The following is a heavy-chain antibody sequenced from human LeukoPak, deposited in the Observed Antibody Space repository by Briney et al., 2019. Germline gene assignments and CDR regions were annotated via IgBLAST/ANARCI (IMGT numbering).Heavy chain of an antibody. CDR3: ARDKAGTLDY. Sequence: GGSLRLSCAASGFTFSTYGMHWVRQAPGKGLEWVSFIRYDGSNKYYADSVKGRFTISRDNSKNTLYLQMNSLRAEDTAVYYCARDKAGTLDYWGQGTLVTVSS. V-gene: IGHV3-30*02. CDR1: GFTFSTYG. J-gene: IGHJ4*02. CDR2: IRYDGSNK.